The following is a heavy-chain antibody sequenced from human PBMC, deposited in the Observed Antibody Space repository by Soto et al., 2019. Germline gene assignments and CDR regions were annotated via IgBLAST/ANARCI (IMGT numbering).Heavy chain of an antibody. J-gene: IGHJ4*02. CDR2: INHSGST. V-gene: IGHV4-34*01. Sequence: PSETLSLTCAVYGGSFSCYYWSWIRQAPGKGLEWIGEINHSGSTNYNPSLKSRVTISVDTSQNQFSLQMNSVTAEHTAVYYCSYGSSFDYWGQGTLVTVSS. CDR3: SYGSSFDY. CDR1: GGSFSCYY. D-gene: IGHD2-2*03.